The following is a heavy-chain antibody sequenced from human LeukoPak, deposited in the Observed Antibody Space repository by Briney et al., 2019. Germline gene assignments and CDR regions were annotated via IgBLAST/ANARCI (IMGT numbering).Heavy chain of an antibody. CDR1: GFTFSSYG. J-gene: IGHJ4*02. CDR3: AKDSSSDIVGATQFDY. V-gene: IGHV3-30*18. CDR2: ISYDGSNK. Sequence: GGPLRLSCAASGFTFSSYGMHWVRQAPGKGLEWVAVISYDGSNKYYADSVKGRFTISRDNSKNTLYLQMNSLRAEDTAVYYCAKDSSSDIVGATQFDYWGQGTLVTVSS. D-gene: IGHD1-26*01.